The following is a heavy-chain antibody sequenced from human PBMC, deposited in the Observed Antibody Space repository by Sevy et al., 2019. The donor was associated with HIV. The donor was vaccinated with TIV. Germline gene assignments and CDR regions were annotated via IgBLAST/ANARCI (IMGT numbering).Heavy chain of an antibody. V-gene: IGHV1-2*02. CDR1: GYTFTGYY. D-gene: IGHD6-13*01. CDR3: ARANIAAAGDP. CDR2: INPNSGGT. Sequence: ASVKVSCKASGYTFTGYYMHWVRQAPGQGLEWMGWINPNSGGTNYAQTFQGRVTMTRDTSISTAYMELSRLRSDDTAVYYCARANIAAAGDPWGQGTLVTVSS. J-gene: IGHJ5*02.